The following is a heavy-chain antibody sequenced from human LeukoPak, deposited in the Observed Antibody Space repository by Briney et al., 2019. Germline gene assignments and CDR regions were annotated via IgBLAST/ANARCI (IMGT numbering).Heavy chain of an antibody. CDR1: GYTFTSYD. Sequence: GASVKVSCKASGYTFTSYDINWVRQATGQGLEWMGWMNPNSGNTGYAQKFQGRVTMTRNTSISTAYMELSSLRSEDTAVYYCARVSYYDFWSGYYRPYYYGMDVWGQGTTVTVSS. J-gene: IGHJ6*02. V-gene: IGHV1-8*01. D-gene: IGHD3-3*01. CDR3: ARVSYYDFWSGYYRPYYYGMDV. CDR2: MNPNSGNT.